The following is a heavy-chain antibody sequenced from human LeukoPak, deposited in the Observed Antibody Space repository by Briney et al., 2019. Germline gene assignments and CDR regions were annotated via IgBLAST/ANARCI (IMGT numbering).Heavy chain of an antibody. Sequence: SGGSLRLSCAASGFNFNHATMTWVRQAPGKGLEWVGRIKSQTEGETTDHAAPVKARFTISRDDSKNTLYLQMNSLKTEDTAVYYCAGITAAFDYWGQGTLVTVSS. V-gene: IGHV3-15*01. CDR1: GFNFNHAT. J-gene: IGHJ4*02. D-gene: IGHD1-20*01. CDR3: AGITAAFDY. CDR2: IKSQTEGETT.